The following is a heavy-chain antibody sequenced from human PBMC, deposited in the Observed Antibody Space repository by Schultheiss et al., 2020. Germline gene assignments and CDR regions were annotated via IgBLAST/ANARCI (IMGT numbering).Heavy chain of an antibody. Sequence: GGSLRLSCAASGFTFSSYGMHWVRQAPGKGLEWVAVISFDGRNEYYADSVKGRFTISRDNAKNSLYLQMNSLRAEDTAVYYCAKDYLPKPVVITGAVYWGQGTLVTGSS. CDR3: AKDYLPKPVVITGAVY. J-gene: IGHJ4*02. CDR2: ISFDGRNE. D-gene: IGHD3-22*01. V-gene: IGHV3-30*18. CDR1: GFTFSSYG.